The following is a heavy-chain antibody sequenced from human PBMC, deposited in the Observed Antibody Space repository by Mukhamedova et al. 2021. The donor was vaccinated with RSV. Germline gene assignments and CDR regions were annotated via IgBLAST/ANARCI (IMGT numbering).Heavy chain of an antibody. J-gene: IGHJ6*03. D-gene: IGHD1-1*01. V-gene: IGHV3-30*02. CDR2: GSNK. Sequence: GSNKYYADSVKGRFTISRDNSKNTLYLQMNSLRAEDTAGYYCAKAPGEPTGTAYYYYMEVWGKGTTVTVSS. CDR3: AKAPGEPTGTAYYYYMEV.